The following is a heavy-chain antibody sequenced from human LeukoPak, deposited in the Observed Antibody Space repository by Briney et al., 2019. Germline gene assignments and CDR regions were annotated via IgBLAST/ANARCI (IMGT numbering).Heavy chain of an antibody. CDR2: IYSGGST. CDR1: GFTVSSNH. J-gene: IGHJ4*02. V-gene: IGHV3-66*01. CDR3: ATSGWWGYFDY. Sequence: GGALRLSCAASGFTVSSNHMSWVRPAPGRGLEWVSIIYSGGSTYYADYVKGRFTISRDNSKNTLYLLMNSLGAEDTAVYYCATSGWWGYFDYWGQGTLVTVSS. D-gene: IGHD6-19*01.